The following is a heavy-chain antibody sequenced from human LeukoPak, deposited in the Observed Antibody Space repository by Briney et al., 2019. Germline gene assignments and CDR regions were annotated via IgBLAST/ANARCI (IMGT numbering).Heavy chain of an antibody. CDR1: GGSISSGGYS. Sequence: KPSETLSLTCAVSGGSISSGGYSWSWIRQPPGKGLEWIGEINHSGSTNYNPSLKSRVTISVDTSKNQFSLKLSSVTAADTAVYYCARGAIYDYVWGSYRIFDYWGQGTLVTVSS. CDR2: INHSGST. D-gene: IGHD3-16*02. V-gene: IGHV4-30-2*01. J-gene: IGHJ4*02. CDR3: ARGAIYDYVWGSYRIFDY.